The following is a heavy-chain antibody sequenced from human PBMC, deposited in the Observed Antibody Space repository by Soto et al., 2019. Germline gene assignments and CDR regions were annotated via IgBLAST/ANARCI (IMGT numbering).Heavy chain of an antibody. CDR2: ISAYNGNT. J-gene: IGHJ4*02. D-gene: IGHD3-10*01. CDR3: ARARGHYGTQYYFDY. V-gene: IGHV1-18*01. CDR1: GYTFTSYG. Sequence: GASVKVSCKASGYTFTSYGISWVRQAPGQGLEWMGWISAYNGNTNYAQKLQGRVTMTTDTSTSTAYMELRSLRSDDTDVYYCARARGHYGTQYYFDYWGQGTLVTVSS.